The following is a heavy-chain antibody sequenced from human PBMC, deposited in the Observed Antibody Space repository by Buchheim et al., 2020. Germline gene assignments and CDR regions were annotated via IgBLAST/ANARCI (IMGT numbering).Heavy chain of an antibody. V-gene: IGHV3-48*04. CDR1: GFTFNTYS. CDR2: ISSGSSIL. D-gene: IGHD1-26*01. CDR3: ARGNSGNYVDY. J-gene: IGHJ4*02. Sequence: EVQLVESGGGLVQPGGSLRLSCAASGFTFNTYSMNWVRQAPGKGLEWVSYISSGSSILYYADSVKGRFSIFRDNAQNSQYLQMNSLRAEDTAVYYCARGNSGNYVDYWGQGTL.